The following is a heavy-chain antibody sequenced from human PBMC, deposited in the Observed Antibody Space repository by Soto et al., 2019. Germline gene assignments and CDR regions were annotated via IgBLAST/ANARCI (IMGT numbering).Heavy chain of an antibody. J-gene: IGHJ4*02. V-gene: IGHV2-5*02. CDR3: AHRVLRTVFGLVTTTAIYFDF. Sequence: QITLNESGPTVVRPTEPLTLTCRFSGFSLTTSGVGVGWVRQSPGKAPEWLALIYWDDDKRYSESLKSRITITKDTSKTQVVLTVANLDPTDTATYYCAHRVLRTVFGLVTTTAIYFDFWVQGTPVAVSS. D-gene: IGHD3-3*01. CDR2: IYWDDDK. CDR1: GFSLTTSGVG.